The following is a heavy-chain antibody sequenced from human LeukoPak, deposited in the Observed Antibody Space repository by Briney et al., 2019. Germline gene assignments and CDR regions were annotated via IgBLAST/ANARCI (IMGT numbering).Heavy chain of an antibody. V-gene: IGHV3-48*02. J-gene: IGHJ4*02. D-gene: IGHD5-18*01. Sequence: GGSLRLSCAASGFTYSADSMNWVRQAPGKGLEWVSYISSSGSNIDYADSVKGRFTISRDNAKNSLYLQMNSLRDEDTAVYSCARDRRGYTYGHFVYWGQGTLVTVSS. CDR1: GFTYSADS. CDR2: ISSSGSNI. CDR3: ARDRRGYTYGHFVY.